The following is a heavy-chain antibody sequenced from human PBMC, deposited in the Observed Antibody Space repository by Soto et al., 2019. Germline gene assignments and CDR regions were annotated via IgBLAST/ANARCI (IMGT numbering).Heavy chain of an antibody. CDR1: GFTFSSYA. V-gene: IGHV3-23*01. CDR3: AKEILRVVPVAMDV. Sequence: GGSLRLSCAASGFTFSSYAMGWVRQAPGKGLEWVSAISGSGGSTYYADSVKGRFTISRDNSKNTRYLQMNSLRAEDTAVYYCAKEILRVVPVAMDVWGQGTTVTVSS. D-gene: IGHD2-2*01. J-gene: IGHJ6*02. CDR2: ISGSGGST.